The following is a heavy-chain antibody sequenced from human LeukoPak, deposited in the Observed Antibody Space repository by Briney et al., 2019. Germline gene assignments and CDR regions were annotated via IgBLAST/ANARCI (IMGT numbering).Heavy chain of an antibody. CDR3: AKDKGNSRYFDY. CDR2: ISWNSGSI. J-gene: IGHJ4*02. Sequence: GGSLRLSCAASGFTFDDYATHWVRQAPGKGLEWVSGISWNSGSIGYADSVKGRFTISRDNAKNSLYLQMNSLRAEDTALYYCAKDKGNSRYFDYWGQGTLVTVSS. CDR1: GFTFDDYA. V-gene: IGHV3-9*01.